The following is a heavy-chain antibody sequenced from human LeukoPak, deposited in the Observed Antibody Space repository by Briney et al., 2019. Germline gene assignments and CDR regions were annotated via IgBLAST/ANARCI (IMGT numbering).Heavy chain of an antibody. CDR2: IRGSGTST. D-gene: IGHD2-21*02. CDR1: GFTFSSYT. Sequence: GASLRLSCAASGFTFSSYTLSWVRQAPGKGLEWISAIRGSGTSTYYAAPVKGRFTISRDNSRNTLYLQMNSLRAEDTAVYYCAKDTCGADCYSHYDHWGQGTLVTVSS. V-gene: IGHV3-23*01. CDR3: AKDTCGADCYSHYDH. J-gene: IGHJ4*02.